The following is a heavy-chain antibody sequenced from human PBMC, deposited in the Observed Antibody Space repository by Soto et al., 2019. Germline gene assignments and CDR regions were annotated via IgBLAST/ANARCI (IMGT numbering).Heavy chain of an antibody. Sequence: GGSLRLSCAASGFSFSNYGMHWVRQAPGKGLEWVAVISYDGSSKYRADSVKGRFTISRDNSKNTLHLQMNSLRAEDTAVYYCSKDRRGGRAVLDSWGQGTPVTVSS. V-gene: IGHV3-30*18. CDR2: ISYDGSSK. D-gene: IGHD2-8*01. CDR3: SKDRRGGRAVLDS. J-gene: IGHJ4*02. CDR1: GFSFSNYG.